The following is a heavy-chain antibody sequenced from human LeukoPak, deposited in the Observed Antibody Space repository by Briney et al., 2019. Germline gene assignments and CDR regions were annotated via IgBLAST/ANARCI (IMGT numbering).Heavy chain of an antibody. J-gene: IGHJ4*02. D-gene: IGHD2-15*01. CDR3: ARDFIGYCSGGSCYRVY. V-gene: IGHV3-64*01. Sequence: GGSLRLSCAASGFTFSSYAMHWVRQAPGKGLEYVSAISSNGGSTYYANSVKGRFTISRDNAKNSLYLQMNSLRAEDTAVYYCARDFIGYCSGGSCYRVYWGQGTLVTVSS. CDR1: GFTFSSYA. CDR2: ISSNGGST.